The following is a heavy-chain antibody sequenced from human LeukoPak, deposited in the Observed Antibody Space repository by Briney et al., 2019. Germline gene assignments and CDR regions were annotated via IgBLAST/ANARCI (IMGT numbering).Heavy chain of an antibody. CDR3: AHAAGYCSGGSCYSDSSGYYGHLDY. CDR2: IYWNDDK. CDR1: GFSLSTSGVG. Sequence: SGPTLVNPTQTLTLTCTFSGFSLSTSGVGVGWIRQPPGKALEWLALIYWNDDKRYSPSLKSRLTITKDTSKNQVVLTMTNMDPVDTATYYCAHAAGYCSGGSCYSDSSGYYGHLDYWGQGTLVTVSS. J-gene: IGHJ4*02. D-gene: IGHD2-15*01. V-gene: IGHV2-5*01.